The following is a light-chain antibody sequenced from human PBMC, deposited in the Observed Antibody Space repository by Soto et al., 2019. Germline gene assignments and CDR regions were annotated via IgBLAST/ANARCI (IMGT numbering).Light chain of an antibody. V-gene: IGLV2-14*03. J-gene: IGLJ1*01. CDR3: SAYTTTCTLI. CDR2: DVN. CDR1: SSDVGGYDY. Sequence: QSVLTQPASVSGSPGQSVTISCTGTSSDVGGYDYVSWYQQHPGTAPKLMIYDVNNRPSGVSNRFSGSKSGNTASLIISGLQTEDEADYYCSAYTTTCTLIFGTGTKVTVL.